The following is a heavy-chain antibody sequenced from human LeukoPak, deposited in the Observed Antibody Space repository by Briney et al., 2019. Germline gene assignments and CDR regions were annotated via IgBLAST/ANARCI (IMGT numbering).Heavy chain of an antibody. CDR1: GYTFTSYA. J-gene: IGHJ6*02. Sequence: ASVKVSCKASGYTFTSYAMHWVRQAPGQRLEWMGWINAGNGNIKYSQKFQGRVTITKDTSASTAYMELSSLRSEDTAVYYCARDLDSSREDVWGQGTTVTVSS. CDR2: INAGNGNI. CDR3: ARDLDSSREDV. V-gene: IGHV1-3*01. D-gene: IGHD3-22*01.